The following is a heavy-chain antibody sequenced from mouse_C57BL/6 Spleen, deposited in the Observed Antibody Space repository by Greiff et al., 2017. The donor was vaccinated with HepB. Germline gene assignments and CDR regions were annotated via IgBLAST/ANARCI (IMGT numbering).Heavy chain of an antibody. CDR3: ARRDYGSRDAMDY. Sequence: VKLMESGAELVKPGASVKLSCKASGYTFTSYWMHWVKQRPGQGLEWIGMIHPNSGSTNYNEKFKSKATLTVDKSSSTAYMQLSSLTSEDSAVYYCARRDYGSRDAMDYWGQGTSVTVSS. CDR2: IHPNSGST. D-gene: IGHD1-1*01. J-gene: IGHJ4*01. CDR1: GYTFTSYW. V-gene: IGHV1-64*01.